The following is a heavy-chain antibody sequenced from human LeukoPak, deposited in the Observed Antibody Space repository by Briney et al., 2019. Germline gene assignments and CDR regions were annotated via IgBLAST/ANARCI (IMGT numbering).Heavy chain of an antibody. CDR3: ARGWVSYYYYYGMDV. CDR1: GGSFSGYY. Sequence: PSETLSLTCAVYGGSFSGYYWSWIRQPPGKGLEWIGEINHSGSTNYNPSLKSRVTISVDTSKNQFSLKLSSVTAADTAVYYCARGWVSYYYYYGMDVWGQGTTVTVSS. CDR2: INHSGST. J-gene: IGHJ6*02. D-gene: IGHD6-13*01. V-gene: IGHV4-34*01.